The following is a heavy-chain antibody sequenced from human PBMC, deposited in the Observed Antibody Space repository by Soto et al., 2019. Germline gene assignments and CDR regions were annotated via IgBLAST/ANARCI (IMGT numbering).Heavy chain of an antibody. J-gene: IGHJ6*02. V-gene: IGHV3-64*02. Sequence: SCAASGFTFSRYPMHWVRQAPGKGLEYVSAISSNGNSTFYADSVRGRFTLSRDNFRNTLYLQMGSLRVEDMAVYYCARGLIPYGMDVWGQGTTVTVSS. CDR2: ISSNGNST. CDR3: ARGLIPYGMDV. CDR1: GFTFSRYP.